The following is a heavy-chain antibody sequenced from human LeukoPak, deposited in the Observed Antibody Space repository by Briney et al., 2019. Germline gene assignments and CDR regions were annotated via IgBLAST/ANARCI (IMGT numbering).Heavy chain of an antibody. CDR1: GFTFSNYG. D-gene: IGHD1-26*01. V-gene: IGHV3-74*01. CDR2: INSDGSST. Sequence: GGSLRLSCAASGFTFSNYGMQWVRQAPGKGLVCVSRINSDGSSTNYADSVKDRFTISRDNAKNTLYLQMNSLRAEDTAVYYCARQLNGSFYDWGQGTLVTVSS. CDR3: ARQLNGSFYD. J-gene: IGHJ4*02.